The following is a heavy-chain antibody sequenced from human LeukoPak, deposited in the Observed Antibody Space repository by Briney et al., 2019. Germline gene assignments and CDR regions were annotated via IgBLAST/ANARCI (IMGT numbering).Heavy chain of an antibody. J-gene: IGHJ4*02. D-gene: IGHD5-18*01. V-gene: IGHV3-7*03. CDR1: GFTFSGRW. CDR3: AKVSGYSYGENFDY. CDR2: IKQDGSEN. Sequence: GGSLRLSCAASGFTFSGRWMSWVRQAPGKGPEWVANIKQDGSENHYVDSVKGRFTISRDNAKNSLYLQMNSLRAEDTALYYCAKVSGYSYGENFDYWGQGTLVTVSS.